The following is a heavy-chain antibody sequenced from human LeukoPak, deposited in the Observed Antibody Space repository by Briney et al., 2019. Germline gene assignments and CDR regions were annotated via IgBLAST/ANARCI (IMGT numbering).Heavy chain of an antibody. D-gene: IGHD1-1*01. V-gene: IGHV5-51*01. J-gene: IGHJ4*02. Sequence: GESLKISCKGSGYSFTSYWIGWVRQMPGKGLEWMGIIYPGDSDTRYSPSFQGQVTISADKSISTAYLQWSSLKASDTAMYYCARHSEAPGPPDKSEGRIGDSWGQGTLVTVSS. CDR3: ARHSEAPGPPDKSEGRIGDS. CDR1: GYSFTSYW. CDR2: IYPGDSDT.